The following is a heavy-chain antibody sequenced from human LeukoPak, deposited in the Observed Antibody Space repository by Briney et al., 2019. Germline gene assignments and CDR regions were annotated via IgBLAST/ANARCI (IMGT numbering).Heavy chain of an antibody. CDR1: GFTFNDYY. D-gene: IGHD1-1*01. CDR3: ARSWKAGG. V-gene: IGHV3-11*06. CDR2: ISSSGTYT. J-gene: IGHJ4*02. Sequence: GGSLRLSCAASGFTFNDYYVSWIRQASGKGLEWVSYISSSGTYTDYADSVKGRFTISRDNAKNSLYLQINSLRAEDTAVYYCARSWKAGGWGQGTLVTVSS.